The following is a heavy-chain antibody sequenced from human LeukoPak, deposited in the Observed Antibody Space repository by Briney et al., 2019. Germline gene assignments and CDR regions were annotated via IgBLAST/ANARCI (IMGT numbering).Heavy chain of an antibody. J-gene: IGHJ6*02. Sequence: PGGSLRLSCAASGFSFDSFSMNWVRQAPGKGLEWVSAISGSGGSTYYADSVKGRFTISRDNSKNTLYLQMNSLRAEDTAVYYCAKGYSSGCMDVWGQGTTVTVSS. CDR1: GFSFDSFS. V-gene: IGHV3-23*01. CDR2: ISGSGGST. D-gene: IGHD6-19*01. CDR3: AKGYSSGCMDV.